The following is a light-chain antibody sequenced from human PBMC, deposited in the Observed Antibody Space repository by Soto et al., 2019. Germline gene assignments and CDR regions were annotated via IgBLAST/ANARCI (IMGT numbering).Light chain of an antibody. Sequence: EIVLTQSPGTLSLSPGERATLSCRASQSVSSSYLAWYQQKPGQAPRLLIYGASSRATGIPDRFSGSGSGTDFTLTIIRLDPEDFAVYYCQQYGSSPTWTFGQGTKVESK. CDR1: QSVSSSY. CDR2: GAS. V-gene: IGKV3-20*01. CDR3: QQYGSSPTWT. J-gene: IGKJ1*01.